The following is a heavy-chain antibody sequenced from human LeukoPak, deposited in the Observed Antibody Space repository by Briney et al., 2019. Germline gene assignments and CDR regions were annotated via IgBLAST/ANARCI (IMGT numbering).Heavy chain of an antibody. Sequence: SSETLSLTCTVSGDSISNYYWSWIRQPPGKGLEWIGYIYYSGNTYYNPSLKSRVTISVDTSKNQFSLKVNSVTAADTAVYYCARTKPLDPFDFWGQGTLVTVSS. V-gene: IGHV4-59*01. CDR1: GDSISNYY. J-gene: IGHJ3*01. CDR2: IYYSGNT. CDR3: ARTKPLDPFDF.